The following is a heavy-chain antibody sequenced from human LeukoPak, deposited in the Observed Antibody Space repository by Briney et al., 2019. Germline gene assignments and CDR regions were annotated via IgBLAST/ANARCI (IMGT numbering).Heavy chain of an antibody. D-gene: IGHD2-2*01. CDR2: ISSSSSYI. Sequence: PGGSLRLSCAASGFTFSSYSMNWVRQAPGKGLEWVSSISSSSSYIYYADSVKGRFTISRDNAKNSLYLQMNSLRAEDTAVYYCARDVREYQLLWSMDVWGQGTTVTVSS. CDR1: GFTFSSYS. J-gene: IGHJ6*02. CDR3: ARDVREYQLLWSMDV. V-gene: IGHV3-21*01.